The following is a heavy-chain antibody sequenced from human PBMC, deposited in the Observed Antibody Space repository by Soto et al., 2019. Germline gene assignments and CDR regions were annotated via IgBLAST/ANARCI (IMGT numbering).Heavy chain of an antibody. CDR3: ARARYDSIGFNLDP. J-gene: IGHJ5*02. CDR1: GGSISSCGYY. Sequence: PSETLSLTCTVSGGSISSCGYYWSWIRQHPGKGLEWIGYIYYSGSTYYNPSLKSRVTISVDTSKNQFSLKLSSVTAADTAVYYCARARYDSIGFNLDPWGLGTLVTVSS. CDR2: IYYSGST. V-gene: IGHV4-31*03. D-gene: IGHD3-22*01.